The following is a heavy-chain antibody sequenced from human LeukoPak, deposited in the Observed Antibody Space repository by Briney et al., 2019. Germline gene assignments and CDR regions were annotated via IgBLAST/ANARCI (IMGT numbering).Heavy chain of an antibody. V-gene: IGHV1-2*02. CDR1: GYTFTGYY. CDR2: INPNSGGT. D-gene: IGHD3-9*01. Sequence: ASVKVSCKASGYTFTGYYMLWVRQAPGQGLEWMGWINPNSGGTNHAQKFQGRVTMTRDTSISTAYMELSRLRSDDTAVYYCARGTFTYYDILTGSLGAFDIWGQGTMVTVSS. CDR3: ARGTFTYYDILTGSLGAFDI. J-gene: IGHJ3*02.